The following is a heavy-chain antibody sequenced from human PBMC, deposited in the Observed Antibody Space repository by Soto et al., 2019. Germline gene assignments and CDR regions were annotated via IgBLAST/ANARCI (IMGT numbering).Heavy chain of an antibody. Sequence: SLRLSCAASGFTFSSYGMHWVRQAPGKGLEWVAVISYDGSNKYYADSVKGRFTISRDNSKNTLYLQMNSLRAEDTAVYYCAKDSKPTGYYYYYYYGMDVWGQGTTVTVSS. CDR2: ISYDGSNK. D-gene: IGHD4-17*01. V-gene: IGHV3-30*18. CDR3: AKDSKPTGYYYYYYYGMDV. J-gene: IGHJ6*02. CDR1: GFTFSSYG.